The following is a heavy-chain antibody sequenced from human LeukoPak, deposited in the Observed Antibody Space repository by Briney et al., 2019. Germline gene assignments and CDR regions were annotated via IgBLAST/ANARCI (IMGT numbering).Heavy chain of an antibody. CDR2: ISSSGSGT. J-gene: IGHJ4*02. D-gene: IGHD6-19*01. V-gene: IGHV3-23*01. CDR1: GFTFSSYA. Sequence: GGSLRLSCAASGFTFSSYAMSWVRQAPGKGLEWVPDISSSGSGTYYADSVKGRFTISRDNSKNTLYLQMNSLRAEDTAVYYCAKWSSSGQGPNFDYWGQGTLVTVSS. CDR3: AKWSSSGQGPNFDY.